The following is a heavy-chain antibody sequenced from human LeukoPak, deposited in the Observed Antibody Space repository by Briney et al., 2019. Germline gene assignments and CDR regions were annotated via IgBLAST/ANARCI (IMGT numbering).Heavy chain of an antibody. Sequence: GGSLRLSCTVSGLTFNRHWMHWVRQAPGKGLEWVSHINAVGSGTAYADFVKGRFTISRDNAKNKVYLQMNSLRADDTALYYCVRGGDTHYGLDYWGQGALVTVSS. D-gene: IGHD3-10*01. V-gene: IGHV3-74*01. CDR1: GLTFNRHW. CDR2: INAVGSGT. CDR3: VRGGDTHYGLDY. J-gene: IGHJ4*02.